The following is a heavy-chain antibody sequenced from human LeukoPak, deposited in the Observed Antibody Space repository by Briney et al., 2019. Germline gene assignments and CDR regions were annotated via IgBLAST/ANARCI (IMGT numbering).Heavy chain of an antibody. D-gene: IGHD5-18*01. CDR3: ARDLGGGGYSYGYAY. CDR2: FDPEDGET. J-gene: IGHJ4*02. CDR1: GYTLTELS. Sequence: ASVKVSCKVSGYTLTELSMHWVRQAPGKGLEWMGGFDPEDGETIYAQKLQGRVTMTTDTSTSTAYMELRSLRSDDTAVYYCARDLGGGGYSYGYAYWGEGTLVTVSS. V-gene: IGHV1-24*01.